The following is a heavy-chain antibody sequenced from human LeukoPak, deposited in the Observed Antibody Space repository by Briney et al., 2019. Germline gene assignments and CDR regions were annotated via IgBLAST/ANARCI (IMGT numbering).Heavy chain of an antibody. Sequence: PGRSLRLSCAASGFTFSSFGMHWVRQAPGKGLEWVALIWYDGSNKYYADSVKGRFTISRDNPKNTVYLQLNSLRAEDTAVYYCARAPLYCSGGSCYSSDYWGQGTLVTVSS. CDR3: ARAPLYCSGGSCYSSDY. J-gene: IGHJ4*02. D-gene: IGHD2-15*01. CDR1: GFTFSSFG. V-gene: IGHV3-33*01. CDR2: IWYDGSNK.